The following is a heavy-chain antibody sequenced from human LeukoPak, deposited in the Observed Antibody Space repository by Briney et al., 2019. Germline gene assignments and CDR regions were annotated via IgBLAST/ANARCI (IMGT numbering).Heavy chain of an antibody. J-gene: IGHJ5*02. D-gene: IGHD3-10*01. CDR1: GVSTSFYY. CDR2: IYSNDNT. Sequence: SETLSLTCTVSGVSTSFYYWSWIRQPAGKGLEWIGRIYSNDNTNYNPSLKSRVTMSLDTSKNQFSLKLTSVTAADTAVYYCARGPYGSGSHRCFDPGGQGALVTVSS. CDR3: ARGPYGSGSHRCFDP. V-gene: IGHV4-4*07.